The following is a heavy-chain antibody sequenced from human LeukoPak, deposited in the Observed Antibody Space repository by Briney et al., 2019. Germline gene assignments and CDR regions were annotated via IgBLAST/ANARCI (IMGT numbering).Heavy chain of an antibody. Sequence: GASVKVSCKASGGTFSSYGISWVRQAPGQGLEWMGWISAYNGNTNYAQKLQGRVTMTTDTSTSTAYMELRSLRSDDTAVYYCARDSQFGIAAAGTGYWGQGTLVTVSS. CDR2: ISAYNGNT. V-gene: IGHV1-18*01. J-gene: IGHJ4*02. D-gene: IGHD6-13*01. CDR1: GGTFSSYG. CDR3: ARDSQFGIAAAGTGY.